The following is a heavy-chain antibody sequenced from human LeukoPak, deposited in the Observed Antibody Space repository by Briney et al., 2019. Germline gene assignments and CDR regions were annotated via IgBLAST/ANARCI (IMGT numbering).Heavy chain of an antibody. Sequence: GGSLRLSCAASGFTFCSYWMHWVRQAPGKGLVWVSRINSDGSSTSYADSVKGRFTISRDNAKNTLYLQMNSLRAEDTAVYYCARDPPLIWFGELLPDYWGQGTLVTVSS. CDR2: INSDGSST. CDR1: GFTFCSYW. V-gene: IGHV3-74*01. J-gene: IGHJ4*02. CDR3: ARDPPLIWFGELLPDY. D-gene: IGHD3-10*01.